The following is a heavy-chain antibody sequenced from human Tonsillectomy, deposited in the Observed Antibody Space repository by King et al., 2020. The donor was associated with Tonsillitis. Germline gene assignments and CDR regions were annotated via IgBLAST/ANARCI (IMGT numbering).Heavy chain of an antibody. V-gene: IGHV4-59*01. CDR2: IYYSGST. CDR1: GGSISSYY. D-gene: IGHD3-22*01. J-gene: IGHJ4*02. Sequence: QLQESGPGLVKPSETLSLTCTVSGGSISSYYWSWIRQPPGKGLEWIGYIYYSGSTNYNPSLKSRVTISVDTSKNQFSLKLSSVTAADTAVYYCARVAYDFWSGYYAYYYDSSGYYFDYWDQGTLVTVSS. CDR3: ARVAYDFWSGYYAYYYDSSGYYFDY.